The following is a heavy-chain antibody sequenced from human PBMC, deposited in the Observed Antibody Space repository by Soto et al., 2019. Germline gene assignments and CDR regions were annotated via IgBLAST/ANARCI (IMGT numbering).Heavy chain of an antibody. J-gene: IGHJ4*02. D-gene: IGHD6-19*01. CDR3: AKVYGIGGSGWYLDY. CDR2: ISGSGGST. CDR1: RFSSSICA. V-gene: IGHV3-23*01. Sequence: GSLRLSSAASRFSSSICAIILSRQAPGTGVEWVSAISGSGGSTYYADSVKGRFTISRDNSKNTLYLQMNSLRAEDTAVYYCAKVYGIGGSGWYLDYWGQGTLVTGSS.